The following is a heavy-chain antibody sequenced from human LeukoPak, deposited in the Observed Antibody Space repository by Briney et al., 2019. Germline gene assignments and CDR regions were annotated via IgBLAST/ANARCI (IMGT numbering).Heavy chain of an antibody. J-gene: IGHJ3*02. CDR3: AAGDNNDAFDI. CDR2: IIPIFGTA. CDR1: GGTFSSYA. Sequence: GASVKVSCKASGGTFSSYAISWLRQAPGQGLEWMGRIIPIFGTANYAQKFQGRVTITTDESTSTAYMELSSLRSEDTAVYYCAAGDNNDAFDIWGQGTMVTVSS. V-gene: IGHV1-69*05. D-gene: IGHD3-16*01.